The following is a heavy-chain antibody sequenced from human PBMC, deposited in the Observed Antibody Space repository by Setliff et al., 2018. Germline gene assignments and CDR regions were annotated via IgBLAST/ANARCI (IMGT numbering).Heavy chain of an antibody. CDR1: GFTFSSYW. CDR2: IKQDGSEK. Sequence: GGSLRLSCAASGFTFSSYWMSWVRQAPGKGLEWVANIKQDGSEKYYVDSVKGRFTISRDNAKNSLYLQMNSLRAEDTAVYYCARDHANGSRFYYYYYGMDVWGQGTTVTVSS. D-gene: IGHD3-10*01. J-gene: IGHJ6*02. CDR3: ARDHANGSRFYYYYYGMDV. V-gene: IGHV3-7*01.